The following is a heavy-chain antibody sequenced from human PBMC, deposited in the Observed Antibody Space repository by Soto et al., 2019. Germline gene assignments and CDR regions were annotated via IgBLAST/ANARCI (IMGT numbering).Heavy chain of an antibody. Sequence: ASVKVSCKASGYTFTSYGISWVRQAPGQGLEWMGWISAYNGNTNYAQKLQGRVTMTTDTSTSTAYMELRSLRSDDTAVYYCARPLAGYRYGSNWFDHWRQGTLLTVSS. J-gene: IGHJ5*02. CDR1: GYTFTSYG. CDR2: ISAYNGNT. V-gene: IGHV1-18*01. D-gene: IGHD5-18*01. CDR3: ARPLAGYRYGSNWFDH.